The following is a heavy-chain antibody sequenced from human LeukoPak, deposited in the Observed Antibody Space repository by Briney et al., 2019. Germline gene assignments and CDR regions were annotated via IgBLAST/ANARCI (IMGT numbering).Heavy chain of an antibody. CDR3: EDGIRDYYYYYMDV. Sequence: PGGSLRLSCTASGFTFDDYGMNWVRQAPLKVLEWISGIHWNGDTTNYAASVEGRFNISRDNAKNSLYLQMNSLRAEDTFFFQAEDGIRDYYYYYMDVWGKGTTVTVSS. CDR2: IHWNGDTT. D-gene: IGHD2-21*01. CDR1: GFTFDDYG. V-gene: IGHV3-20*01. J-gene: IGHJ6*03.